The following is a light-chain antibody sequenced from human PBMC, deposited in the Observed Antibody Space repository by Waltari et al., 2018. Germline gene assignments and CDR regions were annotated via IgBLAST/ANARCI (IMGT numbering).Light chain of an antibody. V-gene: IGLV2-14*03. CDR1: SSDVGGYNS. J-gene: IGLJ2*01. Sequence: SITISCTGSSSDVGGYNSVSWYQQYPGKAPKLMIYDVSNRPSGVSNRFSGSKSGNTASLTISGLQAEDEADYYCSSYTTSSTLGFGGGTKLTVL. CDR3: SSYTTSSTLG. CDR2: DVS.